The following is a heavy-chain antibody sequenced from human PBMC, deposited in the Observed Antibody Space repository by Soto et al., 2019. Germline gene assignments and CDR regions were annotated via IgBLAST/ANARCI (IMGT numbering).Heavy chain of an antibody. CDR1: GYTFTDYA. V-gene: IGHV1-3*04. Sequence: ASVKVSCKTSGYTFTDYAIYSVRQAPGQSLEWMGWISTGNGNTKFSQKFQGRVTITRDTSATTAYMELISLRSEDTAVYYCAKGSRMWTPDYWGQGTLVTVSS. CDR3: AKGSRMWTPDY. J-gene: IGHJ4*02. CDR2: ISTGNGNT. D-gene: IGHD2-21*01.